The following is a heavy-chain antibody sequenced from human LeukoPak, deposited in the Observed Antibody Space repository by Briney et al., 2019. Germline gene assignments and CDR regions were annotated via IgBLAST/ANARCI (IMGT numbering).Heavy chain of an antibody. CDR1: GGTFSSYA. CDR3: ARQLDYYGSGSYHY. Sequence: SVKVSCKASGGTFSSYAISWVRQAPGQGLEWMGRIIPILGIANYAQKFQGRVTITADKSTSTAYMELSSLRSEDTAVYYCARQLDYYGSGSYHYWGQGTLVTVSS. J-gene: IGHJ4*02. CDR2: IIPILGIA. V-gene: IGHV1-69*04. D-gene: IGHD3-10*01.